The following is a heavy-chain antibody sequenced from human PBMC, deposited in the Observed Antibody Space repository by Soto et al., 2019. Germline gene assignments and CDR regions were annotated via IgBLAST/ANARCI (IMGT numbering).Heavy chain of an antibody. Sequence: QVQLVESGGGVVQPGRSLRLSCAASGFTFSSYAMHWVRQAPGKGLEWVAVISYDGSNKYYADSVKGRFTISRDNSKKMLYLQMNSLRAEDTAVYYCARDGQQLVRPYNWFDPWGQGTLVTVSS. CDR3: ARDGQQLVRPYNWFDP. CDR1: GFTFSSYA. CDR2: ISYDGSNK. J-gene: IGHJ5*02. D-gene: IGHD6-13*01. V-gene: IGHV3-30-3*01.